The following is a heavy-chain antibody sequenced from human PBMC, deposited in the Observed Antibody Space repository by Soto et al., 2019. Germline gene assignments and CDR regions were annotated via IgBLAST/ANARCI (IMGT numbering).Heavy chain of an antibody. J-gene: IGHJ6*03. CDR3: AKEGNSSSWLTYYYYYMDV. CDR1: GFTFSSYG. D-gene: IGHD6-13*01. V-gene: IGHV3-30*18. CDR2: ISYDGSNK. Sequence: GGSLRLSCAASGFTFSSYGMHWVRQAPGKGLGWVAVISYDGSNKYYADSVKGRFTISRDNSKNTLYLQMNSLRAEDTAVYYCAKEGNSSSWLTYYYYYMDVWGKGTTVTVSS.